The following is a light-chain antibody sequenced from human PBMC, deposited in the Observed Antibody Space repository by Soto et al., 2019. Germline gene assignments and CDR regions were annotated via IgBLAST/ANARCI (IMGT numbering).Light chain of an antibody. Sequence: AIQLTQSPSSLSASVGDRVTVTCRASQGISSALAWYQQKPGRAPKLLIYDASNLKGGVPSRFSGRGSETDFALTISSLQPEDFATYYCQQFNNYPLTFGGGTKVEIK. CDR3: QQFNNYPLT. CDR2: DAS. CDR1: QGISSA. V-gene: IGKV1D-13*01. J-gene: IGKJ4*01.